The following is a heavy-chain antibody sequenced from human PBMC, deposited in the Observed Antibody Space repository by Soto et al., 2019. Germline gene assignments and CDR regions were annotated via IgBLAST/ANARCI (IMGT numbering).Heavy chain of an antibody. J-gene: IGHJ6*01. V-gene: IGHV1-69*01. Sequence: QVQLVQSGAEVKKPGSSVKVSCKASGGIFSNYAISWVRQAPGQGLEWMGGIIPIYGITKYAQKFQGRVTITADESTTTVNMEQSSLRSDDTAVYYCAKEVGTTHYYNYTMDVWGQGTSVIVSA. CDR1: GGIFSNYA. D-gene: IGHD1-1*01. CDR3: AKEVGTTHYYNYTMDV. CDR2: IIPIYGIT.